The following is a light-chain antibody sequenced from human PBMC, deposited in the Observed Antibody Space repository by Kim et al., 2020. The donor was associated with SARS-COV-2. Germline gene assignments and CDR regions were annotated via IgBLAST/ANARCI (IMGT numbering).Light chain of an antibody. Sequence: ALSQTVRITCQGARLRIYYASWYQQKPGQASLLVISGKINRSSGIPDRFSGSSSGNTASLTITWAQAEDEAAYYCNSRDISGNQLVFGGGTQLTVL. V-gene: IGLV3-19*01. CDR3: NSRDISGNQLV. CDR2: GKI. CDR1: RLRIYY. J-gene: IGLJ3*02.